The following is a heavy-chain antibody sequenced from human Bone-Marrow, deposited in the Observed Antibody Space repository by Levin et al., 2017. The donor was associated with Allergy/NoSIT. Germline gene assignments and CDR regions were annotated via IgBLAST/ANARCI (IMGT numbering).Heavy chain of an antibody. D-gene: IGHD2-8*02. J-gene: IGHJ4*02. CDR3: TKEDWWRFDY. CDR1: GFSFSAYY. V-gene: IGHV3-11*05. Sequence: PSETLSLTCAVSGFSFSAYYMSWVRQAPGKGLEWISKISKSGSDSNYADSVKGRFTISRDNAKNSLYLEMNSLRVEDTAIYYCTKEDWWRFDYWGQGTLVTVSS. CDR2: ISKSGSDS.